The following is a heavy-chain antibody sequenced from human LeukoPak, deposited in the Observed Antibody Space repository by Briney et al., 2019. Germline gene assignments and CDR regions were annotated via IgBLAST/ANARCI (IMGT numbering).Heavy chain of an antibody. CDR1: GYTFTSYD. Sequence: ASVKVSCKASGYTFTSYDINWVRQATGQGLEWMGWMNPNSGNTGYAQKFQGRVTMTRNTSISTAYMELSSLRSEDTAVYYCARERHTDGTPLTLSNYYYYMDVWGKGTTVTVSS. CDR3: ARERHTDGTPLTLSNYYYYMDV. J-gene: IGHJ6*03. D-gene: IGHD5-24*01. V-gene: IGHV1-8*01. CDR2: MNPNSGNT.